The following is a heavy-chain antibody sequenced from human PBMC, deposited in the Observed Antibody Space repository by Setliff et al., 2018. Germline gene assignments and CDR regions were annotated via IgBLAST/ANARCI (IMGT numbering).Heavy chain of an antibody. D-gene: IGHD2-15*01. Sequence: PSETLSLTCTVSGGSISSSSYYWGWIRQPPGKGLEWIGSIYYRGSTYYNPSLKSRVTISVDTSKNQFSLKLSSVTAADTAVYYCARDWVVVAAIDYWGQGTLVTV. CDR1: GGSISSSSYY. CDR2: IYYRGST. CDR3: ARDWVVVAAIDY. J-gene: IGHJ4*02. V-gene: IGHV4-39*07.